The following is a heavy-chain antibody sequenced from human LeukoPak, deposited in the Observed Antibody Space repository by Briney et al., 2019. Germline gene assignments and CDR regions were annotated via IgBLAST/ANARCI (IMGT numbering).Heavy chain of an antibody. V-gene: IGHV4-59*01. J-gene: IGHJ5*02. CDR1: GGSISSYY. CDR3: ARSGYNFWFDP. D-gene: IGHD5-24*01. Sequence: SETLSLTCTVSGGSISSYYWSWIRQPPGKGLEWIGYIYYSVSTNYNPSLKSRVTISVDTSKNQFSLKLSSVTAADTAVYYCARSGYNFWFDPWGQGTLVTVSS. CDR2: IYYSVST.